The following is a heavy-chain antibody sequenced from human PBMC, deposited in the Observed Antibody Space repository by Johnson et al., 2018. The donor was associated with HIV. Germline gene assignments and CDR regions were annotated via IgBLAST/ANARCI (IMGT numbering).Heavy chain of an antibody. J-gene: IGHJ3*02. CDR2: IGYDGSDK. D-gene: IGHD6-13*01. CDR3: ARDLAYNSRWTGAFDI. Sequence: QVQLVESGGGLVQPGRSLRLSCAASGFTFSSYAMHWVRQAPGKVLEWVAVIGYDGSDKYYADSVKGRVTISRDNPKNTVYLHMNNLRAEDTAVYYCARDLAYNSRWTGAFDIWGQGTMVTVSS. V-gene: IGHV3-30*04. CDR1: GFTFSSYA.